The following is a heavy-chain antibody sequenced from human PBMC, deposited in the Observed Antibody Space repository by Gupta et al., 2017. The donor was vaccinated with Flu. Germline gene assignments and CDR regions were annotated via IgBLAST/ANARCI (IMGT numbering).Heavy chain of an antibody. V-gene: IGHV4-34*01. CDR3: ARGLVSWFGARCWFDP. CDR1: GGSFSGYY. D-gene: IGHD3-10*01. CDR2: INHSGST. J-gene: IGHJ5*02. Sequence: QVQLQQWGAGLLKPSETLSLTCAVYGGSFSGYYWSWIRQPPGKGLEWIGEINHSGSTNYNPSLKSRVTISVDTSKNQFSLKLSSVTAADTAVYYCARGLVSWFGARCWFDPWGQGTLVTVSS.